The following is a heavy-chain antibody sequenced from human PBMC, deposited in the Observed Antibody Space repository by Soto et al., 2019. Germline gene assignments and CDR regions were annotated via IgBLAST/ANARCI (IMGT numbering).Heavy chain of an antibody. D-gene: IGHD6-6*01. Sequence: SETLSLTCAVSGGSISSSNWWSWARQPPGKGLEWIGEIYHSGSTKYNPSLKSRVTISVDKSKNQFSLKLSSVTAADTAVYYCALYSSSSDGFDSWGQGTLVTVS. CDR3: ALYSSSSDGFDS. CDR2: IYHSGST. J-gene: IGHJ5*01. CDR1: GGSISSSNW. V-gene: IGHV4-4*02.